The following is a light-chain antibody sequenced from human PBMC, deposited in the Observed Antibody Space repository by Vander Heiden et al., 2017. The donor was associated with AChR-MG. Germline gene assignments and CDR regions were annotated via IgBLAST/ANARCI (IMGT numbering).Light chain of an antibody. CDR1: SSNIGSNT. V-gene: IGLV1-44*01. J-gene: IGLJ1*01. Sequence: QSVLTQPPSASGTPGQRVSIPCSGSSSNIGSNTVTWYQQLPGTAPKRLIYRNSQRPSGVPDRFSGSKSGTSASLAISGLQSEDEADYYCAAWDDSLNGRYVFGTGTKVTVL. CDR2: RNS. CDR3: AAWDDSLNGRYV.